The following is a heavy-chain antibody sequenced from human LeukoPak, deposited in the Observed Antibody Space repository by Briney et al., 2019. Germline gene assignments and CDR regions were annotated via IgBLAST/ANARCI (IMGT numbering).Heavy chain of an antibody. CDR1: GFTFSDHY. V-gene: IGHV3-72*01. CDR2: SRAKIDSYTT. Sequence: GGSLRLSCVASGFTFSDHYMDWVRQAPGKGLEWVGRSRAKIDSYTTEYAASVKGRFTISRDESENTLYLHMNSLKTEDTAVYYCVREYYYDFPQWGQGTLVTVSS. J-gene: IGHJ4*02. CDR3: VREYYYDFPQ. D-gene: IGHD3-3*01.